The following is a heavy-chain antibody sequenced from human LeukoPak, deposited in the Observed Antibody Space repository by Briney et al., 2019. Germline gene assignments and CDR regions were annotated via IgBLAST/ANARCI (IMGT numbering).Heavy chain of an antibody. V-gene: IGHV3-23*01. J-gene: IGHJ4*02. D-gene: IGHD1-26*01. CDR3: ARDNRGKGVGATIDY. CDR2: ISGSGGST. CDR1: GFTFSSYA. Sequence: PGGSLRLSCAASGFTFSSYAMSWVRQAPGKGLEWVSAISGSGGSTYYADSVKGRFTISRDNSKNTMYLQMNSLRAEDTAVYYCARDNRGKGVGATIDYWGQGTLVTVSS.